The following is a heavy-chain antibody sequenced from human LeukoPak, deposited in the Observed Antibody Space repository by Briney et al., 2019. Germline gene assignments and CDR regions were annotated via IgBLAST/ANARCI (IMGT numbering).Heavy chain of an antibody. J-gene: IGHJ4*02. V-gene: IGHV3-48*01. CDR1: GFTFSSYS. CDR3: AKDPHCYDSSGAFDY. D-gene: IGHD3-22*01. CDR2: ISFSSATI. Sequence: GGSLRLSCEASGFTFSSYSMNWVRQAPGEWLEWVSYISFSSATIHYADSVKGRFTISRDNSKNTRYLQMNSLRAEDTAVYYCAKDPHCYDSSGAFDYWGQGTLVTVSS.